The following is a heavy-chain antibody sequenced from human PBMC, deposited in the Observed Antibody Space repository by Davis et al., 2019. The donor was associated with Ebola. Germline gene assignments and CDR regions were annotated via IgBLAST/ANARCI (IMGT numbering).Heavy chain of an antibody. CDR3: ARDRGVLRFLEWDHTTYYYGMDV. V-gene: IGHV3-48*04. CDR1: GFTFSSYW. J-gene: IGHJ6*02. Sequence: PGGSLRLSCAASGFTFSSYWMSWVRQAPGKGLEWVSYISSSGSTIYYADSVKGRFTISRDNAKNSLYLQMNSLRAEDTAVYYCARDRGVLRFLEWDHTTYYYGMDVWGQGTTVTVSS. CDR2: ISSSGSTI. D-gene: IGHD3-3*01.